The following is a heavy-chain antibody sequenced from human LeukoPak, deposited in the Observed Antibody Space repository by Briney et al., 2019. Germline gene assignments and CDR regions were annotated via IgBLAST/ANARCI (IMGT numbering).Heavy chain of an antibody. V-gene: IGHV1-3*01. CDR3: AARPSLGGYSGYDPFDY. J-gene: IGHJ4*02. Sequence: ASVKVSCKASGYTFTSYAMHWVRQAPGQRLEWMGWINAGNGNTKYSQKFQGRVTMTEDTSTDTAYMELSSLRSEDTAVYYCAARPSLGGYSGYDPFDYWGQGTLVTVSS. CDR1: GYTFTSYA. D-gene: IGHD5-12*01. CDR2: INAGNGNT.